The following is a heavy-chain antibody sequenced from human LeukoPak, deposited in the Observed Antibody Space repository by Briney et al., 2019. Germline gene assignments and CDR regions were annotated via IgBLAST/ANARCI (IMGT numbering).Heavy chain of an antibody. D-gene: IGHD3-22*01. CDR3: AKPDTASSGFIPYYFDY. Sequence: PGGSLRLSCAASGFTFSSYAMSWVRQAPGKGLEWVSAISGSGGSTYYADSVKGRFTISRDNSKNTLYLQMSSLRAEDTAVYYCAKPDTASSGFIPYYFDYWGQGTLVTVSS. CDR2: ISGSGGST. CDR1: GFTFSSYA. V-gene: IGHV3-23*01. J-gene: IGHJ4*02.